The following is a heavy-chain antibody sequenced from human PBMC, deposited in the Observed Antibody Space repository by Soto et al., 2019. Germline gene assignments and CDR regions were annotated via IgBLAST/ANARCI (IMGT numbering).Heavy chain of an antibody. J-gene: IGHJ6*02. Sequence: TLSLTCTVSGGSISSYYWSWIRQPPGKGLEWIGYIYYSGSTNYNPSLKSRVTISVDTSKNQFSLKLSSVTAADTAVYYCARGIEMATIWGYYYGMDVWGQGTTVTVSS. CDR2: IYYSGST. CDR1: GGSISSYY. CDR3: ARGIEMATIWGYYYGMDV. D-gene: IGHD5-12*01. V-gene: IGHV4-59*01.